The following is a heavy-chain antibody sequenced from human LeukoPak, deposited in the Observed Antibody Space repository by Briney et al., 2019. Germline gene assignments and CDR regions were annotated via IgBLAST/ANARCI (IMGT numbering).Heavy chain of an antibody. D-gene: IGHD2-21*01. V-gene: IGHV3-21*01. Sequence: GGSLRLSCAASGFTFSSYSMNWVRQAPGKGLEWVSSISSSSSYIYYADSVKGRFTISRDNAKNSLYLQMNSLRAEDMAVYYCAREEHIVVVIASEYYYYYMDVWGKGTTVTVSS. CDR2: ISSSSSYI. CDR3: AREEHIVVVIASEYYYYYMDV. CDR1: GFTFSSYS. J-gene: IGHJ6*03.